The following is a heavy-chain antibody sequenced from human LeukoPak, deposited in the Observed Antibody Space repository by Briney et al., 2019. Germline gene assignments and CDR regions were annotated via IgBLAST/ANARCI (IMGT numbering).Heavy chain of an antibody. J-gene: IGHJ4*02. CDR3: ARSIAANFDY. V-gene: IGHV3-48*01. D-gene: IGHD6-6*01. Sequence: GGSLRLSCAASEFTFNTYSMVWVRQAPGRGLEWISYISSSSDTIHYTDSVKGRFTISRDNAKNSLFLHMNSLRAEDTAVYYCARSIAANFDYWGQGTLVTVSS. CDR2: ISSSSDTI. CDR1: EFTFNTYS.